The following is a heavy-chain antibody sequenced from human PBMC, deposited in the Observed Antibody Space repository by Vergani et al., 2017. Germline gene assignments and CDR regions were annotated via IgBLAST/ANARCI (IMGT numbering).Heavy chain of an antibody. CDR2: IYYSGST. J-gene: IGHJ6*02. CDR1: GGSISSYY. V-gene: IGHV4-59*01. D-gene: IGHD2-21*02. Sequence: QVQLQESGPGLVKPSETLSLTCTVSGGSISSYYWSWIRQPPGKGLEWIGYIYYSGSTNYNPSLKSRVTISIATSKNPFSLKLSSVTAADTAVYYCATSYCGGDCSHGGMDVWGQGTTVTVSS. CDR3: ATSYCGGDCSHGGMDV.